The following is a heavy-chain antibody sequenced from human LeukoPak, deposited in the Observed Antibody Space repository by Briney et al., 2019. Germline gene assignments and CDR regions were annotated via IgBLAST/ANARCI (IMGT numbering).Heavy chain of an antibody. CDR2: ISYDGSNK. CDR3: ASYRLSWRLVYYFDY. D-gene: IGHD3-9*01. Sequence: PGGSLRLSCAASGFTFSSYAMHWVRQAPGKGLEWVAVISYDGSNKYYADSVKGRFTISRDNSKNTLYLQMNSLRAEDTAVYYCASYRLSWRLVYYFDYWGQGTLVTVSS. V-gene: IGHV3-30*04. CDR1: GFTFSSYA. J-gene: IGHJ4*02.